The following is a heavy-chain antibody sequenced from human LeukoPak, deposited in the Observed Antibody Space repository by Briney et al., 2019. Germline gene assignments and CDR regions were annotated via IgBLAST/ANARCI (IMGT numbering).Heavy chain of an antibody. D-gene: IGHD5-24*01. CDR2: INHSGST. CDR3: ARHEMGLFDY. J-gene: IGHJ4*02. CDR1: GGSFSGYY. Sequence: PSETLSLTCAVYGGSFSGYYWSWIRQPPGKGLEWIGEINHSGSTYYNPSLKSRVTISVDTSKNQFSLKLSSVTAADTAVYYCARHEMGLFDYWGQGTLVTVSS. V-gene: IGHV4-34*01.